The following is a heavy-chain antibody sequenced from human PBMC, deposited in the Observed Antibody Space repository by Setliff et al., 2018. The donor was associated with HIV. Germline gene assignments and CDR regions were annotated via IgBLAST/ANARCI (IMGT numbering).Heavy chain of an antibody. CDR2: IYYSGDT. V-gene: IGHV4-39*01. J-gene: IGHJ4*02. Sequence: PSETLSLTCNVSGDSLTSGRYFWGWIRQTPGKGLDWIGTIYYSGDTYYNPSLKSRVSISIATSKSQVFLRLTSVTAADTAVYYCARHKAVLRLFEWMPQYFKYWGQGLLVTVSS. CDR3: ARHKAVLRLFEWMPQYFKY. D-gene: IGHD3-3*01. CDR1: GDSLTSGRYF.